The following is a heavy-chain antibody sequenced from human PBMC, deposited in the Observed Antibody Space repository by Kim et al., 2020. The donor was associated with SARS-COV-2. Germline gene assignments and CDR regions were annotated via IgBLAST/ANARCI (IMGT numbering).Heavy chain of an antibody. CDR2: INPSGGST. CDR1: GYTFTSYY. J-gene: IGHJ6*02. Sequence: ASVKVSCKASGYTFTSYYMHWVRQAPGQGLEWMGIINPSGGSTSYAQKFQGRVTMTRDTSTSTVYMELSSLRSEDTAVYYCARVVEKKAPRIAARPKAYYYGMDVWGQGTTVTVSS. CDR3: ARVVEKKAPRIAARPKAYYYGMDV. V-gene: IGHV1-46*01. D-gene: IGHD6-6*01.